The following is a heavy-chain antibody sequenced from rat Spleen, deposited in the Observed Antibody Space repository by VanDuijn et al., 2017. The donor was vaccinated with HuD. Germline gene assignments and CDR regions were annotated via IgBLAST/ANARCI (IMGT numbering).Heavy chain of an antibody. V-gene: IGHV2-45*01. CDR3: ARSLWVPGDY. CDR2: MWSGGST. CDR1: GFSLTSYN. D-gene: IGHD1-7*01. J-gene: IGHJ2*01. Sequence: QVQLKESGPGLVQPSETLSLTCTVSGFSLTSYNVHWVRQPPGKGLEWMGVMWSGGSTDYNSALKSRLSISRDTSKNQVFLKMNSLQTEDTAMYFCARSLWVPGDYWGQGVMVTVSS.